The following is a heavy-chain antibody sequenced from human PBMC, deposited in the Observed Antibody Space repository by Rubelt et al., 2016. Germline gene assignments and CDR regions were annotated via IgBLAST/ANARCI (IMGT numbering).Heavy chain of an antibody. V-gene: IGHV1-69*09. CDR1: GGTFSSYA. CDR2: IIPILGIA. CDR3: AVGYSSSWSRAGNAFDI. J-gene: IGHJ3*02. D-gene: IGHD6-13*01. Sequence: QVQLVQSGAEVKKPGSSVKVSCKASGGTFSSYAISWVRQAPGQGLEWMGRIIPILGIANYAQKFQGGVTITADKSTSTAYMELSSLRSEDTAVYYCAVGYSSSWSRAGNAFDIWGQGTMVTVSS.